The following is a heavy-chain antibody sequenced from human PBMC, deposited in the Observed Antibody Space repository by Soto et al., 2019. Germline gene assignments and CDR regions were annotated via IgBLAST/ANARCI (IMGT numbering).Heavy chain of an antibody. CDR3: ARSAGTAIYYYYGMDV. CDR2: IIPIFGTA. Sequence: GASVKVSCKASGGTFSSYAISWVRQAPGQGLEWMGGIIPIFGTANYAQKFQGRVTITADKSTSTAYMELSSLRSEDTAVYYCARSAGTAIYYYYGMDVWGQGTTVTV. V-gene: IGHV1-69*06. CDR1: GGTFSSYA. J-gene: IGHJ6*02. D-gene: IGHD5-18*01.